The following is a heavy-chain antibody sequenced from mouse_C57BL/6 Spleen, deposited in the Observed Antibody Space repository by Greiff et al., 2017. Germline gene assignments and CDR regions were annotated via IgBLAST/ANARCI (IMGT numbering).Heavy chain of an antibody. V-gene: IGHV5-6*01. J-gene: IGHJ4*01. CDR1: GFTFSSYG. Sequence: EVMLVESGGDLVKPGGSLKLSCAASGFTFSSYGMSWVRQTPDKRLEWVATISSGGSYTYYPDSVKERFTLSRDNAKNTLYLQMSSLKSEDTSMFACASHYGSYAYYAMDYWGQGTSVTVSS. CDR3: ASHYGSYAYYAMDY. CDR2: ISSGGSYT. D-gene: IGHD1-1*02.